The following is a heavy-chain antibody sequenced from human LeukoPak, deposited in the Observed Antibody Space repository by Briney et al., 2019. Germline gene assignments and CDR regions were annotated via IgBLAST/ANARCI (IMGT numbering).Heavy chain of an antibody. Sequence: PVKVSCKASGGTFSSYTISWVRQAPGQGLEWMGRIIPILGIANYAQKFQGRVTITADKSTSTAYMELSSLRSEDTAVYYCARGTYYYDSSGSWFDPWGQGTLVTVSS. CDR3: ARGTYYYDSSGSWFDP. D-gene: IGHD3-22*01. J-gene: IGHJ5*02. CDR1: GGTFSSYT. V-gene: IGHV1-69*02. CDR2: IIPILGIA.